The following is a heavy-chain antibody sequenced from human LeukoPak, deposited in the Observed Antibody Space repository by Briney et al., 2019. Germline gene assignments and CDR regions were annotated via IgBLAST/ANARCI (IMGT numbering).Heavy chain of an antibody. J-gene: IGHJ4*02. V-gene: IGHV1-46*01. D-gene: IGHD3-16*02. CDR2: INPSGGST. Sequence: ASVTLSCTASGYTFTNYYMHWVRQSAGQGLEWIGIINPSGGSTSYAQKFQGRVTMTRDISTSTVYMELSSLRSEDTAVYYCARGVMITFGGVIVISEIDYWGQGTLVTVSS. CDR3: ARGVMITFGGVIVISEIDY. CDR1: GYTFTNYY.